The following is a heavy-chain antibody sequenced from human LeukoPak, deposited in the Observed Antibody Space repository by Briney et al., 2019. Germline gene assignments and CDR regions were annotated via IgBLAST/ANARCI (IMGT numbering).Heavy chain of an antibody. CDR3: AKAYYGSGSVDV. CDR2: ITGSGGST. CDR1: GFTFSNYA. D-gene: IGHD3-10*01. V-gene: IGHV3-23*01. Sequence: GGSLRLSCAGSGFTFSNYAMTWVRQAPGKGREGVSAITGSGGSTYYADSVKGGFTISRDNSKTTLYLQVNSLRAEDTAVYYCAKAYYGSGSVDVWGKGTTVTVSS. J-gene: IGHJ6*04.